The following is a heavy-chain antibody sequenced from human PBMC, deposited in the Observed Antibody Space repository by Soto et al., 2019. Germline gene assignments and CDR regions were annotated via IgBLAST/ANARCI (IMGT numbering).Heavy chain of an antibody. CDR1: GGSFGSSA. J-gene: IGHJ3*01. Sequence: QVQLVQSGADVKKPGSSVKVSCKTSGGSFGSSAISWVRQAPAQGLEWMGEIIPVFDKANYAQNFQGRLTITADEPTGTVFMQLSSLRSEDTALYFCARLRRDWGDAFDLWGLGTFVTVSS. CDR2: IIPVFDKA. D-gene: IGHD3-16*01. CDR3: ARLRRDWGDAFDL. V-gene: IGHV1-69*01.